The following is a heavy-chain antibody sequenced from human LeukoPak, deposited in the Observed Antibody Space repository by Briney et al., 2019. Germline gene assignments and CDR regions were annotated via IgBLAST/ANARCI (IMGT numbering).Heavy chain of an antibody. CDR2: IRYDGSNK. J-gene: IGHJ3*02. Sequence: PGGSLRLSCAASGFTFSSYGMHWVRQAPGKGLEWVAFIRYDGSNKYYADSVKGRFTISRDNSKNTLYLQMNSLRAEDTAVYYCAKDVYYDFWRAPPDDAFDIWGQGTMVTVSS. CDR1: GFTFSSYG. CDR3: AKDVYYDFWRAPPDDAFDI. V-gene: IGHV3-30*02. D-gene: IGHD3-3*01.